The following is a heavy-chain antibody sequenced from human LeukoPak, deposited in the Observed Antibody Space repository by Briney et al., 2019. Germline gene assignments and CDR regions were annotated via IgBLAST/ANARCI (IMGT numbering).Heavy chain of an antibody. CDR1: GFTFSSYA. J-gene: IGHJ3*02. V-gene: IGHV3-30-3*01. CDR3: AREGHQRNAFDI. CDR2: ISYDGSNK. Sequence: PGRSLRLSCAASGFTFSSYAMPWVRQAPGKGLEWVAVISYDGSNKYYADSVKGRFTISRDNSKNTLYLQMNSLRAEDTAVYYCAREGHQRNAFDIWGQGTMVTVSS.